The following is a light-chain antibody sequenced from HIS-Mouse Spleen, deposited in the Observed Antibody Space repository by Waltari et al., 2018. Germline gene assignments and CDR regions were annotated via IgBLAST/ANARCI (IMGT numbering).Light chain of an antibody. V-gene: IGKV1-9*01. CDR2: AAS. CDR1: QGISSY. Sequence: DIQLTQSPSFLSASVGDRVTITCLASQGISSYLALYQQKPGKAPKLLIYAASTLQSGVPSRFSGSGSGTEFTLTISSLQPEDFATYYCQQLNSYPPTFGQGTKVEIK. J-gene: IGKJ1*01. CDR3: QQLNSYPPT.